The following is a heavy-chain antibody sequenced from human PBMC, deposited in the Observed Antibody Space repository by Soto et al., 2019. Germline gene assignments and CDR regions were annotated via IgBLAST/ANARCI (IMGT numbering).Heavy chain of an antibody. CDR1: GFTFSSYS. CDR3: ARDSRSWYARYFDY. Sequence: PWGSLRLSCAASGFTFSSYSMNWFRQAPGKGLEWVSSISSSSSYIYYADSVKGRFTISRDNAKNSLYLQMNSLRAEDTAVYYCARDSRSWYARYFDYWGQGPLVTVSS. CDR2: ISSSSSYI. J-gene: IGHJ4*02. V-gene: IGHV3-21*01. D-gene: IGHD6-13*01.